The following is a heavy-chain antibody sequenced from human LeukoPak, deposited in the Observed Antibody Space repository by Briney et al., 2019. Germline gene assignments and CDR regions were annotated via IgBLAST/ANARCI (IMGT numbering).Heavy chain of an antibody. CDR3: ARDPGTMARGSRRGYDDYYYYMDV. CDR2: IYTNGNT. V-gene: IGHV4-61*09. J-gene: IGHJ6*03. D-gene: IGHD3-10*01. CDR1: GGYICSTGYC. Sequence: SETLSLTCTVSGGYICSTGYCWGWIRQPAGKGLEWIGHIYTNGNTNYNPSLKSRVTISVDTSKNQFSLKLSSVTAADTAVYYCARDPGTMARGSRRGYDDYYYYMDVWGKGTTVTVTS.